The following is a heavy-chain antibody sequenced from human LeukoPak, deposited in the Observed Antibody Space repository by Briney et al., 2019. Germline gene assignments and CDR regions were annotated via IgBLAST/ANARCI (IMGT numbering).Heavy chain of an antibody. CDR1: GLTLSNYY. CDR3: ARVRDDAFDI. J-gene: IGHJ3*02. Sequence: PGDSLSLSCAASGLTLSNYYMHWLRQATPKGLDWVSAIGTAGDPYYPGSVKGRFTITRENAKNSLYLQMNSLRAGDTAVYYCARVRDDAFDIWGQGTMVTVSS. CDR2: IGTAGDP. V-gene: IGHV3-13*05.